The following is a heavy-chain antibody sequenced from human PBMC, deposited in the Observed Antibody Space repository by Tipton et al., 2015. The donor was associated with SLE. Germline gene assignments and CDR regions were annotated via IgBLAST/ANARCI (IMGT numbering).Heavy chain of an antibody. CDR1: GFTSSSYG. J-gene: IGHJ6*02. Sequence: SLRLSCAASGFTSSSYGMHWVRQAPAKGLEWVALISYDGSNKYYADSVKGRFTISTDNSKNTVYLQMNSLRAEDTAVYYCAKDISGYDVPFYYYGMDVWGQGTTVTVSS. CDR2: ISYDGSNK. D-gene: IGHD5-12*01. CDR3: AKDISGYDVPFYYYGMDV. V-gene: IGHV3-30*18.